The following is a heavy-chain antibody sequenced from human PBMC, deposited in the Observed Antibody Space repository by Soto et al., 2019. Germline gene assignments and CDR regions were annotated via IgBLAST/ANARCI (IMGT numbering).Heavy chain of an antibody. J-gene: IGHJ5*02. D-gene: IGHD2-21*02. Sequence: QLQLQESGSGLVKPSQTLSLTCAVSGGSISSGGSSWSWIRQPPGKGLEWIGYIYHSGSTYYNPSLRSRVTISVDRSKTQFSLKLSSVTAADTAVYYCARVRGPYCGGDCYLPPPNWFDPWGQGTLVTVSS. V-gene: IGHV4-30-2*01. CDR3: ARVRGPYCGGDCYLPPPNWFDP. CDR2: IYHSGST. CDR1: GGSISSGGSS.